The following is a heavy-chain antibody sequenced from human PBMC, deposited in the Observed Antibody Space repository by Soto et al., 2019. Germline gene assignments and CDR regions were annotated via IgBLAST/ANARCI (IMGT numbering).Heavy chain of an antibody. Sequence: EVHLVESGGGLVKPGGSLRLSCAASGFPFDTYTMNWVRQIPGKGLEWIASTDSRSSVIYYGDSMQGRFTISRDNAKRLLFLQMSSLRDEDTAVYYCAKDGGWGFLDHWGQGARVTVSS. V-gene: IGHV3-21*01. CDR1: GFPFDTYT. D-gene: IGHD7-27*01. CDR3: AKDGGWGFLDH. J-gene: IGHJ4*02. CDR2: TDSRSSVI.